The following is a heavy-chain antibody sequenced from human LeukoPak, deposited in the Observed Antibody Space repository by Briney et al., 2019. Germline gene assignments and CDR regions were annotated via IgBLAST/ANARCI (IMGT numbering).Heavy chain of an antibody. CDR3: ARVLVVRGVIIKFDY. J-gene: IGHJ4*02. V-gene: IGHV7-4-1*02. CDR1: GYTFTSYA. D-gene: IGHD3-10*01. Sequence: ASVKVSCKASGYTFTSYAMNWVRQAPGQGLEWMGWINTNTGNPTYAQGFTGRFVFSLDTSVSTAYLQISSLKAEDTAVYYCARVLVVRGVIIKFDYWGQGTLVTVSS. CDR2: INTNTGNP.